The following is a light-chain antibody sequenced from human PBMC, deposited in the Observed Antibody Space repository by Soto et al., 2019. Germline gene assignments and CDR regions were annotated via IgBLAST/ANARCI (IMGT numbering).Light chain of an antibody. J-gene: IGLJ1*01. CDR2: SNN. CDR3: AAWDDSLNGLLV. V-gene: IGLV1-44*01. Sequence: QSVLTQPPSASGTPGQRVTISCSGSSSNIGSNTVNWYQQLPGTAPKLLIYSNNQRPSGVPDRFSGSKSGTSASLAISGLQSEDEADYYCAAWDDSLNGLLVFGTGTKLTVL. CDR1: SSNIGSNT.